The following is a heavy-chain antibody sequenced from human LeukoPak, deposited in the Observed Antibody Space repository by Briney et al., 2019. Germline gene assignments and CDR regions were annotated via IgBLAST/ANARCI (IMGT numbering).Heavy chain of an antibody. Sequence: ASVKVSCKASGYTFTSYDINWVRQATGQGLEWMGWMNPNSGNTGYAQKFQGRVTMTRNTSISTAYMELSSLRSEDTAVYYCAGEERITIFGVVIPKYGMDVWGQGTTVTVSS. V-gene: IGHV1-8*01. CDR1: GYTFTSYD. CDR3: AGEERITIFGVVIPKYGMDV. J-gene: IGHJ6*02. D-gene: IGHD3-3*01. CDR2: MNPNSGNT.